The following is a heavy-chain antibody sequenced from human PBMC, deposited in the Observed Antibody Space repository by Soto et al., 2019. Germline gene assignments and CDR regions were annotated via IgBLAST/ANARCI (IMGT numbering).Heavy chain of an antibody. J-gene: IGHJ6*03. CDR1: GGSFSGYY. CDR2: IYYSGST. D-gene: IGHD1-1*01. Sequence: PSETLSLTCAVYGGSFSGYYWSWIRQPPGKGLEWIGYIYYSGSTNYNPSLKSRVTISIDTSKNQFSLKLSSVTAADTAVYYCARHVTGNNHYYHLDVWGKGTTVTVSS. V-gene: IGHV4-59*08. CDR3: ARHVTGNNHYYHLDV.